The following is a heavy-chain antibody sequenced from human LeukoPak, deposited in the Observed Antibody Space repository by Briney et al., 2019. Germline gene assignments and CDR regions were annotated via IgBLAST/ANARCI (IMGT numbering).Heavy chain of an antibody. CDR3: ARDLLVAGTIQDY. D-gene: IGHD6-19*01. V-gene: IGHV3-30-3*01. CDR1: GFTFSSYA. CDR2: IAYDGSNK. J-gene: IGHJ4*02. Sequence: PGGSLRLSCAASGFTFSSYAMHWVREAPGRGLEWVAGIAYDGSNKYYVDSVKGRFTISRDNSKNTLYLQMNSLRAEDTAVYYCARDLLVAGTIQDYWGQGTLVTVSS.